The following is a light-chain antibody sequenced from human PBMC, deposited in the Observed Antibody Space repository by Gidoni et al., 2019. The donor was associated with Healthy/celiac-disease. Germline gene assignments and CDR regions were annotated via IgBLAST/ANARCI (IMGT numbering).Light chain of an antibody. Sequence: DIQLTQSPSSLSASVGDRVTITCRASQSISSYLNWYQQKPGKAPKLLIYAASSLQSGVPSRFSGSGSGTDFTLTISSRQPEDFATDYCQQSYSTPPEWTFGQGTKVEIK. CDR1: QSISSY. CDR3: QQSYSTPPEWT. J-gene: IGKJ1*01. CDR2: AAS. V-gene: IGKV1-39*01.